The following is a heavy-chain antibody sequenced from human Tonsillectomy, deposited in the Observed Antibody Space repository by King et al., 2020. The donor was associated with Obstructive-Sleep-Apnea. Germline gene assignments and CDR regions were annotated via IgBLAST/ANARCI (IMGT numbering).Heavy chain of an antibody. CDR3: ARRTGGVVRFLEWRYFDY. Sequence: VQLVESGGGLVQPGGSLRLSCAASGFTFSSYSMNWVRQAPGKGLEWVSYISSSSSTIYYADSVKGRFTISRDNAKNSLYLQMNSLRAEDTAVYYCARRTGGVVRFLEWRYFDYWGQGTLVTVSS. D-gene: IGHD3-3*01. CDR1: GFTFSSYS. CDR2: ISSSSSTI. J-gene: IGHJ4*02. V-gene: IGHV3-48*04.